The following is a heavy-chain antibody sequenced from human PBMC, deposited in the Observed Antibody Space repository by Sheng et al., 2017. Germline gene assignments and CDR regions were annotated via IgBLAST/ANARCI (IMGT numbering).Heavy chain of an antibody. CDR1: GFTFSSYA. CDR2: ISYDGSNK. J-gene: IGHJ6*03. CDR3: AEDYYMDV. Sequence: QVQLVESGGGVVQPGRSLRLSCAASGFTFSSYAMHWVRQAPGKGLEWVAVISYDGSNKYYADSVKGRFTISRDNSKNTLYLQMNSLRAEDTAVYYCAEDYYMDVWGKRDHGHRLL. V-gene: IGHV3-30-3*01.